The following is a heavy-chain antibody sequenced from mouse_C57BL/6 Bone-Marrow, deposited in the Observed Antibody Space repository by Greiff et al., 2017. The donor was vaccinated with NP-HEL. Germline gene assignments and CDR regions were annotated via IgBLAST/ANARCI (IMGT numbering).Heavy chain of an antibody. J-gene: IGHJ4*01. V-gene: IGHV3-6*01. Sequence: DVKLQESGPGLVKPSQSLSLTCSVTGYSITSGYYWNWIRQFPGNKLEWMGYISYDGSNNYNPSLKNRISITRDTSKNQFFLKLNSVTTEDTATYYCAREVTTVDYYAMDYWGQGTSVTVSS. CDR1: GYSITSGYY. CDR3: AREVTTVDYYAMDY. D-gene: IGHD1-1*01. CDR2: ISYDGSN.